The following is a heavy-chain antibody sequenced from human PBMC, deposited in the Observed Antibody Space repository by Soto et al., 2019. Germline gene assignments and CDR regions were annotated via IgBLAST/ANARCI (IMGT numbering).Heavy chain of an antibody. Sequence: PSETLSLTCTVCGGSVSSGSYYWSWIRQPPGKGLEWIGYIYYSGSTYYNPSLKSRVTISVDTSKNQFSLKLSSVTAADTAVYYCARQIVSIAAAGTRWFDPWGQGTLVTVSS. J-gene: IGHJ5*02. CDR2: IYYSGST. CDR3: ARQIVSIAAAGTRWFDP. CDR1: GGSVSSGSYY. V-gene: IGHV4-39*01. D-gene: IGHD6-13*01.